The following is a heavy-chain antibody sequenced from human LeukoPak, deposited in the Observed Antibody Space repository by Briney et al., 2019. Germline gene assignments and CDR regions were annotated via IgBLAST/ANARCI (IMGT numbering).Heavy chain of an antibody. CDR3: ARASSSWLNYFDY. J-gene: IGHJ4*02. D-gene: IGHD6-13*01. CDR2: IKQDGSEK. Sequence: GGSLRPSCAASGFTFTTYAMSWVRQAPGKGLEWVANIKQDGSEKYYVDSVKGRFTISRDNAKNSLYLQMNSLRAEDTAVYYCARASSSWLNYFDYWGQGTLVTVSS. V-gene: IGHV3-7*03. CDR1: GFTFTTYA.